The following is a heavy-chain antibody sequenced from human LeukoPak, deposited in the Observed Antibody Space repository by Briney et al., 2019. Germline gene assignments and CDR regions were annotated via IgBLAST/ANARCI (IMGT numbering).Heavy chain of an antibody. Sequence: GGSLRLSCAASGFTFSSYAMHWVRQAPGKGLEWVSYISSSGSTIYYADSVKGRFTISRDNAKNSLYLQMNSLRAEDTAVYFCARDRGRREDYWGQGTLVTVSS. V-gene: IGHV3-48*03. J-gene: IGHJ4*02. CDR3: ARDRGRREDY. D-gene: IGHD1-26*01. CDR2: ISSSGSTI. CDR1: GFTFSSYA.